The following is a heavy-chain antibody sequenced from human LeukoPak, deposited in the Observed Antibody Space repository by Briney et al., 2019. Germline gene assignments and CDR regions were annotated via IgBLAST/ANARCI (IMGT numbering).Heavy chain of an antibody. CDR1: GFTFSNYA. CDR2: IRYDGSNK. J-gene: IGHJ4*02. CDR3: AKAIHSSSSAVVDY. V-gene: IGHV3-30*02. Sequence: PGGSLRLSCAASGFTFSNYAMHWVRQAPDKGLEWVTFIRYDGSNKYYAESVKGRFTISRDNSKNTLYLQMSSLRAEDTAVYYCAKAIHSSSSAVVDYWGQGTLVTVSS. D-gene: IGHD6-6*01.